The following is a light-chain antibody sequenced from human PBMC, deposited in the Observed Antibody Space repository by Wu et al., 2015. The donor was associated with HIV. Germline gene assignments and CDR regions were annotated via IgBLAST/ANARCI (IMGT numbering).Light chain of an antibody. V-gene: IGKV1-39*01. Sequence: DIQLTQSPSSLSASVGDRVIITCRASQSISNYLNWYQQKPGKAPKLLIYAASTLQSGVPSRFSGSGSGTVFTLTINNLQPEDFALYYCQQSDSLPSITFGPGT. CDR1: QSISNY. CDR3: QQSDSLPSIT. J-gene: IGKJ3*01. CDR2: AAS.